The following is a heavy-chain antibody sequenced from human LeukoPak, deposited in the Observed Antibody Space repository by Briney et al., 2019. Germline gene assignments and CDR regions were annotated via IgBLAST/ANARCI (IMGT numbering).Heavy chain of an antibody. J-gene: IGHJ3*02. V-gene: IGHV3-30-3*01. CDR2: ISYDGSNK. Sequence: GGSLRLSCAASGFTFSSYAMHWVRQAPGKGLEWVAVISYDGSNKYYADSVKGRFTISRDNSKNTLYLQMNSLRAEDTAVYYCARDNGAGATSDAFDIWGQGTMVTVPS. D-gene: IGHD1-26*01. CDR1: GFTFSSYA. CDR3: ARDNGAGATSDAFDI.